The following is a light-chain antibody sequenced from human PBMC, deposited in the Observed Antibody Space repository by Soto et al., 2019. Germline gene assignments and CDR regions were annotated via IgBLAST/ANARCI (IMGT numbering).Light chain of an antibody. CDR1: QSFRGL. CDR2: DAS. V-gene: IGKV3-11*01. CDR3: QQYGSSLT. J-gene: IGKJ4*01. Sequence: EIVLTQSPGTLSLSPGERATLSFRASQSFRGLLAWYQQKPGQAPRLLIYDASNRATGIPARFSGSGSGTDFTLTISSLEPEDFAVYYCQQYGSSLTFGGGTKVDIK.